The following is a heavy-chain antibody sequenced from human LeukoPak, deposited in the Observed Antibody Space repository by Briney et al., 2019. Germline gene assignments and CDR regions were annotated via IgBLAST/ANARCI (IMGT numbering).Heavy chain of an antibody. CDR1: GFPFAPFW. Sequence: GGSLRLSCAASGFPFAPFWMTWVRQAPGKGPEFVATMNRDGSEVAYGDSVRDRFTISRDNAKNSLYLQMYSLRAEDTAVYYCARDYLGPFDCWGQGTLVTVSS. J-gene: IGHJ4*02. V-gene: IGHV3-7*04. CDR3: ARDYLGPFDC. D-gene: IGHD3-16*02. CDR2: MNRDGSEV.